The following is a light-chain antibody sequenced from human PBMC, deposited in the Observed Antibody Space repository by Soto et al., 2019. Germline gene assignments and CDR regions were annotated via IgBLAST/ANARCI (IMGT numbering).Light chain of an antibody. V-gene: IGLV2-14*01. CDR3: NSYTTSNTRQIV. CDR1: SSDVGGYNY. J-gene: IGLJ1*01. CDR2: DVS. Sequence: QSVLTQPASVSGSPGQSITISCTRTSSDVGGYNYVSWYQQHPGKAPKFMIYDVSNRPSGVSTRFSGSKSGNPASLTISGLQAEDEADYYCNSYTTSNTRQIVFGTGTKVTVL.